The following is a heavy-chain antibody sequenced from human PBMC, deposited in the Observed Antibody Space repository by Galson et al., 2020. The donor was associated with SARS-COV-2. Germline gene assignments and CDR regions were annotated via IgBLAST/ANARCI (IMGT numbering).Heavy chain of an antibody. CDR2: INPNSGGT. V-gene: IGHV1-2*02. CDR3: ARERAAAGATNWFDP. D-gene: IGHD6-13*01. Sequence: ASVKVSCKASGYTFTAYYMHWVRQAPGQGLEWLGWINPNSGGTNYAQKFQGRVTMTRDTSISTAYMELRGLRSDDTAVYYCARERAAAGATNWFDPWGQGTLVTVSS. CDR1: GYTFTAYY. J-gene: IGHJ5*02.